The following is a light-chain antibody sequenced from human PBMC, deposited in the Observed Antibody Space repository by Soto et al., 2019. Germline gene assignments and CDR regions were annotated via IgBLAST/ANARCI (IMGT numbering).Light chain of an antibody. V-gene: IGKV3-20*01. CDR2: GAS. CDR1: QSVSSSY. CDR3: QQYGSSPPRT. Sequence: EIVLTQSPGTLSLSPGERATLSCRASQSVSSSYLAWYQQKPGQAPRLLIYGASSRATGIPDRFSGSGSGTDSTLTISRLEPEDVAVYYCQQYGSSPPRTFGQGTKVDI. J-gene: IGKJ1*01.